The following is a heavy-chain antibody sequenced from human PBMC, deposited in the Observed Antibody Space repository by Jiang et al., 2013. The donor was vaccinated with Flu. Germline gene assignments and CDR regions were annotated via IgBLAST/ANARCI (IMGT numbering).Heavy chain of an antibody. J-gene: IGHJ6*02. CDR1: GFTFSSYG. CDR2: ISYDGSNK. V-gene: IGHV3-30*18. D-gene: IGHD3-22*01. CDR3: AKDEGYDSSGYYYYGMDV. Sequence: QLLESGGGVVQPGRSLRLSCAASGFTFSSYGMHWVRQAPGKGLEWVAVISYDGSNKYYADSVKGRFTISRDNSKNTLYLQMNSLRAEDTAVYYCAKDEGYDSSGYYYYGMDVWGQGTTVTVSS.